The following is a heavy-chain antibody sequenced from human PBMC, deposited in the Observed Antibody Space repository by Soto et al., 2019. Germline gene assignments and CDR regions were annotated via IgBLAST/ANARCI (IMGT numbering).Heavy chain of an antibody. J-gene: IGHJ4*02. V-gene: IGHV3-66*02. Sequence: GGSLRLSCAASGFTVSSNYMSWVRQAPGKGLEWVSVIYSGGSTYYADSVKGRFTISRDNSKNTLYLQMNSLRAEDTAVYYCAREPLPDYGGNGDYWGQGTLVTVSS. CDR2: IYSGGST. CDR3: AREPLPDYGGNGDY. D-gene: IGHD4-17*01. CDR1: GFTVSSNY.